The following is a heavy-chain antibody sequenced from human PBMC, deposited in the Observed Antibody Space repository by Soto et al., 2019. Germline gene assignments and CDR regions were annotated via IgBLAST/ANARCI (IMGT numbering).Heavy chain of an antibody. J-gene: IGHJ4*02. CDR1: GFTFSSYG. CDR2: ISYDGSNK. Sequence: AGGSLRLSCAASGFTFSSYGMHWVRQAPGKGLEWVAVISYDGSNKYYADSVKGRFTISRDNSKNTLYLQMNSLRAEDTAVYYCAKSSSSGDAGRWYFDYWGQGTLVTVSS. V-gene: IGHV3-30*18. D-gene: IGHD1-26*01. CDR3: AKSSSSGDAGRWYFDY.